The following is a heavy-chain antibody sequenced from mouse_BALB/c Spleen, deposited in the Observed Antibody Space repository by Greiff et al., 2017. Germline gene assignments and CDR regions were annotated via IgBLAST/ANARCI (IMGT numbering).Heavy chain of an antibody. D-gene: IGHD6-5*01. V-gene: IGHV14-3*02. Sequence: EVKLEESGAELVKPGASVKLSCTASGFNIKDTYMHWVKQRPEQGLEWIGRIDPANGNTKYDPKFQGKATITADTSSNTAYLQLSSLTSEDTAVYYCALSYYAMDYWGQGTSVTVSS. CDR3: ALSYYAMDY. CDR1: GFNIKDTY. J-gene: IGHJ4*01. CDR2: IDPANGNT.